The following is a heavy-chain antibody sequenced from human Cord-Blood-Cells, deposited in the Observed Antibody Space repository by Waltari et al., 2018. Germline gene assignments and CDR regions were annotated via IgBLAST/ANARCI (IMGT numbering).Heavy chain of an antibody. Sequence: QVQLVQSGAEVKKPGASVKVSCKASGYTFTSYDINWVRQATGQGLEWMGWMNPNSGNTGDAPKFQGRVTSTRNTSISTAYMELSSLRSEDTAVYYCARGPPIRLGELSWDYWGQGTLVTVSS. V-gene: IGHV1-8*03. CDR1: GYTFTSYD. CDR3: ARGPPIRLGELSWDY. J-gene: IGHJ4*02. CDR2: MNPNSGNT. D-gene: IGHD3-16*02.